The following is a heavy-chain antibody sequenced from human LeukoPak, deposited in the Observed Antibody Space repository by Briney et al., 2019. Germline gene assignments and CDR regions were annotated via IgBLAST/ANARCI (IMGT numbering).Heavy chain of an antibody. V-gene: IGHV3-30*18. Sequence: GGSLRLSCAASGFTLSSYGMHWVRQAPGKGLEWVAVISYDESNKSYADSVKGRFTISRDNSKNTLYLQMNSLRAEDTAVYYCAKPSTMIVVARTGFDYWGQGTLVTVSS. D-gene: IGHD3-22*01. CDR3: AKPSTMIVVARTGFDY. CDR2: ISYDESNK. J-gene: IGHJ4*02. CDR1: GFTLSSYG.